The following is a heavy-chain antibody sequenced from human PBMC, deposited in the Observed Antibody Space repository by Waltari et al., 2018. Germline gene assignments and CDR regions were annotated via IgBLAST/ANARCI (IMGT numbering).Heavy chain of an antibody. CDR3: ARQPLHSYGIRHFDY. CDR1: GYRFTRYW. CDR2: IFPGDSNT. D-gene: IGHD5-18*01. J-gene: IGHJ4*02. V-gene: IGHV5-51*01. Sequence: EVQLVQSGAAVKKPGESLKLSCEGSGYRFTRYWIGGVRQMPGKGLEWMGVIFPGDSNTKYSPSFRGQVTISADNSITTAYLQWSSLKASDTAIYFCARQPLHSYGIRHFDYWGQGTPVTVS.